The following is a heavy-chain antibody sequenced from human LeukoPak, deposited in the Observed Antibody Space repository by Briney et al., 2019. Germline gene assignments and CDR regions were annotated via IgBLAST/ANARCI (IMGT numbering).Heavy chain of an antibody. CDR2: INSDATNI. V-gene: IGHV3-74*01. D-gene: IGHD2-15*01. J-gene: IGHJ3*01. Sequence: GGSLRLSCAASGFTFTNYAMTWVRQAPGKGLEWVSRINSDATNIRYAYAVQGRFTISRDNAKNTVYLQMHSLSAEDTALYYCARDLVAKDAFDVWGQGAMVTVSS. CDR1: GFTFTNYA. CDR3: ARDLVAKDAFDV.